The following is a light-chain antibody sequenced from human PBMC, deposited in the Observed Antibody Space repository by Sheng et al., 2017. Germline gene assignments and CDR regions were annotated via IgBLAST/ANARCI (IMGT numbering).Light chain of an antibody. CDR2: DVS. J-gene: IGLJ1*01. Sequence: QSAVTQPASVSGFPGQSITISCSGVIRGGGGDDYVSWYQQHPGKAPKVMIYDVSNRPSGVFNRFSGSKSGNTASLTISGLQAEDEADYYCQSYDSSLSGSSYLFGTGTKVTVL. CDR3: QSYDSSLSGSSYL. V-gene: IGLV2-14*03. CDR1: IRGGGGDDY.